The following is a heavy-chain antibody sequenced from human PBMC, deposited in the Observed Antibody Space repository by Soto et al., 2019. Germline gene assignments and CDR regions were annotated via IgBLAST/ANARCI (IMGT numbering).Heavy chain of an antibody. CDR3: AVVRSSWFGDGRLDS. J-gene: IGHJ4*02. CDR1: GYSLTTHW. D-gene: IGHD6-13*01. Sequence: GESLKISCXGSGYSLTTHWSNWVRQMPGKGLEWMGRIDPSQSYFNYNASFQGHVTISADKSTSKAYLLWNSLEASDTAIYYCAVVRSSWFGDGRLDSWGPGTLITVSS. V-gene: IGHV5-10-1*01. CDR2: IDPSQSYF.